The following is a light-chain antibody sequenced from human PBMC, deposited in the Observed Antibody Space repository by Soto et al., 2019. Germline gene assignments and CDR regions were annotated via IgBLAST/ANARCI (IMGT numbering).Light chain of an antibody. V-gene: IGKV1-12*02. Sequence: DIQMTQSPSYMSASVGDRVTITCRASQGIDNWLAWYQQRPGQAPNLLIYTASSLQSGVPSRFSGSGSGTDFTLTITSLQPEDFATYYCQQAASYPFTFGPGTRLDIK. CDR2: TAS. CDR1: QGIDNW. CDR3: QQAASYPFT. J-gene: IGKJ5*01.